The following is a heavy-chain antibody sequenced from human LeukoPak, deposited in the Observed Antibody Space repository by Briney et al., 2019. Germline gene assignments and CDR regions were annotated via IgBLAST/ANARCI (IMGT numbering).Heavy chain of an antibody. CDR3: ARDRISIIALDM. Sequence: SETLSLTCTVSGASISGHYLTWLRQPPGMGLEWIGYISHIGSTNYNPSLKSRVTISVDTSKNQFSLKLTSVTAADTAVYYCARDRISIIALDMWGQGTMVTVSS. V-gene: IGHV4-59*11. J-gene: IGHJ3*02. D-gene: IGHD1-14*01. CDR1: GASISGHY. CDR2: ISHIGST.